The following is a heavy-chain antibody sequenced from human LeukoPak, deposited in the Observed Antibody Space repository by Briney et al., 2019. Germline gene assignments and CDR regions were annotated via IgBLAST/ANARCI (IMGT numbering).Heavy chain of an antibody. V-gene: IGHV3-30*02. J-gene: IGHJ4*02. CDR3: ARPGIAVAGTEY. Sequence: GGSLRLSCAASGFTFSSYGMHWVRQAPGKGLEWVAFIRYDGSNKYYVDSVKGRFTISRDNSKNTLSLQMSSLRAEDTAVYYCARPGIAVAGTEYWGQGTLVTVSS. D-gene: IGHD6-19*01. CDR2: IRYDGSNK. CDR1: GFTFSSYG.